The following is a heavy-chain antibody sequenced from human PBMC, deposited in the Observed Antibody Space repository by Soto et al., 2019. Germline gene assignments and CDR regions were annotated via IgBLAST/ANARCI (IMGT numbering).Heavy chain of an antibody. J-gene: IGHJ6*02. Sequence: GGSLRLSCAASGFTFDDYAMHWVRLAPGKGLEWVSGISWNSGDIYYADSVKGRFTISRDNAKNSLYLQMNSLRPDDTAMYYCAKDAIHVLLGYTYGAGGMDVWGQGTTVTVSS. CDR2: ISWNSGDI. D-gene: IGHD5-18*01. V-gene: IGHV3-9*01. CDR1: GFTFDDYA. CDR3: AKDAIHVLLGYTYGAGGMDV.